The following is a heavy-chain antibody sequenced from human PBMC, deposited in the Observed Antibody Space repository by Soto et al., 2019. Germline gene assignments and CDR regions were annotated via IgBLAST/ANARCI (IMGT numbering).Heavy chain of an antibody. D-gene: IGHD2-15*01. J-gene: IGHJ6*03. CDR3: ASDKPYCSGGSCDMDV. CDR1: GGSISSSSYY. CDR2: IYYSGST. V-gene: IGHV4-39*01. Sequence: QLQLQESGPGLVKPSETLSLTCTVSGGSISSSSYYWGWIRQPPGKGLEWIGSIYYSGSTYYNPSLKSRVTLSVDTSKNQFSLKLSSVTAADTAVYYCASDKPYCSGGSCDMDVWGKGTTVTVSS.